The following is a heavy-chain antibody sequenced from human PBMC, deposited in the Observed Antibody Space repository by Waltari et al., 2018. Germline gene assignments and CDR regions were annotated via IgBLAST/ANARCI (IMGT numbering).Heavy chain of an antibody. CDR2: IIPTVGTT. J-gene: IGHJ6*03. V-gene: IGHV1-69*14. CDR3: AGGYYESSGFSFYYFYHMDV. CDR1: GGRFASYG. Sequence: QVQLVQSGAEVKKPGSSVTVSCTASGGRFASYGISWVRQAPGQGLEWMGGIIPTVGTTNYAQKFQGRVTINADKSTSTAYMHLTSLRSEDAAVYYCAGGYYESSGFSFYYFYHMDVWGKGTTVTVSS. D-gene: IGHD3-22*01.